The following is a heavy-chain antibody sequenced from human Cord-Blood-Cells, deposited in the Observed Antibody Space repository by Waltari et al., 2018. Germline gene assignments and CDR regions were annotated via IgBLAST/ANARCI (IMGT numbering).Heavy chain of an antibody. CDR3: ARAKFLGPRSPKNYYYYYGMDV. Sequence: QVQLVQSGAEVKKPGSSVKVSCKASGGTFSSYAISWVRQAPGQGLEWMGGIIPIFGTANYAQKFQGRVTITADKSTSTAYMELSSLRSEDTAVYYCARAKFLGPRSPKNYYYYYGMDVWGQGTTVTVSS. V-gene: IGHV1-69*06. CDR1: GGTFSSYA. CDR2: IIPIFGTA. J-gene: IGHJ6*02. D-gene: IGHD1-26*01.